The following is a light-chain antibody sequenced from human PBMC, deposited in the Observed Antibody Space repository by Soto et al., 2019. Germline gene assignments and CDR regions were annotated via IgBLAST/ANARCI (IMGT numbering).Light chain of an antibody. J-gene: IGKJ5*01. CDR2: AAS. V-gene: IGKV1-39*01. CDR3: QHADSFPLIT. Sequence: DIQMTQSPSSLSASVGDRVTITCRASQSISSYLNWYQQKPGKAPKLLIYAASSLQSGVPSRFSGSGSETEFSLTIRALQPEDFATYYCQHADSFPLITFGQGTRLEI. CDR1: QSISSY.